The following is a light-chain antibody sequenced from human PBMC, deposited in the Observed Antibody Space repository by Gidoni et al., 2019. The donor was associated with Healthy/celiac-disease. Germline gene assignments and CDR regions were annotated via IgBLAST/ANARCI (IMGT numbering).Light chain of an antibody. CDR1: QSLLHSNGYNY. V-gene: IGKV2-28*01. Sequence: DIVMTQSPLSLTVTPGEPASISCRSSQSLLHSNGYNYLDWYLQKPGQSPQLLIYLGSNRASGVPDRCSGSGSGTDFTLKISRVEAEDVGVYYCMQALQTPYTFGQGTKLEIK. J-gene: IGKJ2*01. CDR3: MQALQTPYT. CDR2: LGS.